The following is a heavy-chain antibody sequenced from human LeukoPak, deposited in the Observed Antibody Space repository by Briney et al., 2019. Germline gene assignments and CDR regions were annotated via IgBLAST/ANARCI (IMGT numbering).Heavy chain of an antibody. V-gene: IGHV4-4*07. CDR2: IYTSGST. CDR3: AGGIQLWLFDY. D-gene: IGHD5-18*01. J-gene: IGHJ4*02. CDR1: GGSISSYY. Sequence: SGTLSLTCTVSGGSISSYYWSWIRQPAGKGLEWIGRIYTSGSTNYNPSLKSRVTMSVDTSKNQFSLKLSSVTAADTAVYYCAGGIQLWLFDYWGQGTLVTVSS.